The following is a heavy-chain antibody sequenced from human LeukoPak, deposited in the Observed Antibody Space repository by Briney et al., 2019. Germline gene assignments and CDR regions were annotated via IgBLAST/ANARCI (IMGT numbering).Heavy chain of an antibody. CDR1: GFSFSDYA. CDR3: VKEGEGHSYAPKTGTPT. Sequence: GRSLRLSCAASGFSFSDYAMSWVRQAPGKGPQWVSGISDDSHSTYYGDSLKGRFTISRDNSGRTVYLHIKNLGYEDTAIYYCVKEGEGHSYAPKTGTPTWGQGTLVTVSS. CDR2: ISDDSHST. D-gene: IGHD3-16*01. V-gene: IGHV3-23*01. J-gene: IGHJ5*02.